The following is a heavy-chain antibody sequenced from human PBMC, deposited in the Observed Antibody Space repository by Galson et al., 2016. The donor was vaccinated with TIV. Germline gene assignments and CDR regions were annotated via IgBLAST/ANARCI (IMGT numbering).Heavy chain of an antibody. CDR1: GFTFDDYA. CDR2: ISWNSDIK. J-gene: IGHJ6*02. V-gene: IGHV3-9*01. CDR3: VKDRWSATTYQYYCLDV. D-gene: IGHD1/OR15-1a*01. Sequence: SLRLSCAASGFTFDDYALHWVRQAPGKGLEWVSGISWNSDIKAYADSVQGRFTISRDNAKNSLYLQMKSLRADDTASYYWVKDRWSATTYQYYCLDVWGQGTTVTVSS.